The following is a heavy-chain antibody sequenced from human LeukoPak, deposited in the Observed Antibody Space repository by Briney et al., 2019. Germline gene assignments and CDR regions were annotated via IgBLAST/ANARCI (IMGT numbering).Heavy chain of an antibody. V-gene: IGHV4-31*03. J-gene: IGHJ4*02. CDR2: IYYSGST. CDR3: AGGNDFWSGYMDAYYFDY. CDR1: GGSISSGGYY. Sequence: SETLSLTCTVSGGSISSGGYYWSWIRQHPGKGLEWIGYIYYSGSTYYNPSLKSRVTISVDTSKNQFSLKLSSVTAADTAVYYCAGGNDFWSGYMDAYYFDYWGQGTLVTVSS. D-gene: IGHD3-3*01.